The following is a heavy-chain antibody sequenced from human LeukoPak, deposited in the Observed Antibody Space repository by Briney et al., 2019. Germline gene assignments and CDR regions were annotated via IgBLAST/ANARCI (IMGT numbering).Heavy chain of an antibody. CDR2: INWNGGST. V-gene: IGHV3-20*04. D-gene: IGHD6-19*01. Sequence: PGGSLRLSCAASGFTFSSYWMSWVRQVPGKGLEWVSGINWNGGSTGYADSVKGRFTISRDNAKNSLFLQMNSLRAEDTALYYCARGASSGWSSYDYWGQGTLVTVSS. CDR1: GFTFSSYW. J-gene: IGHJ4*02. CDR3: ARGASSGWSSYDY.